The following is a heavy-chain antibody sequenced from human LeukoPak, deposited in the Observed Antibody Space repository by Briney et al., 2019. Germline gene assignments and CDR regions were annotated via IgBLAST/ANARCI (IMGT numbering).Heavy chain of an antibody. Sequence: SETLSLTCSVSGGSTNSTIYYWGWIRQSPGKGLEWIGNIYYLGPTDYNPSLKSRATLSVDTSKNQFSLKLTSVTAADTAVYYCAGAFFGGYYYQSFDYWGQGALVTVSS. J-gene: IGHJ4*02. V-gene: IGHV4-39*07. D-gene: IGHD5-12*01. CDR3: AGAFFGGYYYQSFDY. CDR1: GGSTNSTIYY. CDR2: IYYLGPT.